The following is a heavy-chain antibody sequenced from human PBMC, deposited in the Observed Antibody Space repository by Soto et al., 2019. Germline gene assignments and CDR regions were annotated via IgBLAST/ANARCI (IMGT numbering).Heavy chain of an antibody. J-gene: IGHJ6*02. D-gene: IGHD2-2*01. Sequence: SETLSLTCTVSGGSISSYYWSWIRQPPGKGLEWIGYIYYSGSTNYNPSLKSRVTISVDTSKNQFSLKLSSVTAADAAVYYCARERGYCSSTSCYGQGYYYGMDVWGQGTTVTVSS. V-gene: IGHV4-59*01. CDR3: ARERGYCSSTSCYGQGYYYGMDV. CDR2: IYYSGST. CDR1: GGSISSYY.